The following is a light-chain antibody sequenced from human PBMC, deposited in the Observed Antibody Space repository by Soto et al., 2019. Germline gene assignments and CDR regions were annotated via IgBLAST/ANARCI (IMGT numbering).Light chain of an antibody. CDR2: GAS. Sequence: MTQSPGTLSLSPGERATLSCRASQSVSSSYLAWYQQKPGQAPRLLIYGASSRATGIPDRFSGSGSGTDFTLTITRLEPEDFAVYYCQQYASSPTFGGGTKVETK. CDR3: QQYASSPT. CDR1: QSVSSSY. J-gene: IGKJ4*01. V-gene: IGKV3-20*01.